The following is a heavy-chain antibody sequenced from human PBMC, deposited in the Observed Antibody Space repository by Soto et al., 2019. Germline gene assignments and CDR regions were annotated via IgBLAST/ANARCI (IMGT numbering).Heavy chain of an antibody. CDR2: ISTI. V-gene: IGHV3-21*01. Sequence: EVQLVESGVGLVKPGGSLRLSCAASGFTFSSYSMNWVRQAPGKGLEWVSSISTIYYADSVKGRFTISRDNAKNSLYLQMNSLRAEDTAVYYCARDGGSYYFDYWGQGTLVTVSS. CDR3: ARDGGSYYFDY. CDR1: GFTFSSYS. D-gene: IGHD1-26*01. J-gene: IGHJ4*02.